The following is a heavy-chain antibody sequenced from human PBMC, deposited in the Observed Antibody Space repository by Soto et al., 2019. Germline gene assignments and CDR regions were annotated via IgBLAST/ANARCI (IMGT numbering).Heavy chain of an antibody. V-gene: IGHV3-23*01. J-gene: IGHJ4*02. D-gene: IGHD3-22*01. CDR1: GFTFTNYA. CDR2: ISFSDDST. CDR3: AKVPHMYYADTSGSYYPTYLDN. Sequence: GGSLRLSCAAPGFTFTNYAMNWVRQAPGKGLEWVAGISFSDDSTYYADSVKGRFTISRDDSSNTLYLQMKSLRVEDTAIYYCAKVPHMYYADTSGSYYPTYLDNWGQGTLVTVSS.